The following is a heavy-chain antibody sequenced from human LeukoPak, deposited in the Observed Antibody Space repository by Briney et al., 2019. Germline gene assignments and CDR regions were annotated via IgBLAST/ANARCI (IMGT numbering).Heavy chain of an antibody. D-gene: IGHD6-13*01. J-gene: IGHJ5*02. Sequence: GGSLRLSCAASGFTFSAFAMSWVRQAPGKAPEWIAIITGSGNSVFYADSVKGGFTFARDNSKNTLFLHMGSLRAEDTAVYYCAKGAGPGKVDWFDPWGQGTQVTVSS. CDR2: ITGSGNSV. CDR3: AKGAGPGKVDWFDP. CDR1: GFTFSAFA. V-gene: IGHV3-23*01.